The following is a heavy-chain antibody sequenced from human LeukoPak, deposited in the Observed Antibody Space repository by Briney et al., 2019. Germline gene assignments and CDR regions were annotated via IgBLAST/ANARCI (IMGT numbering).Heavy chain of an antibody. CDR1: AHRFTSYW. D-gene: IGHD3-10*01. V-gene: IGHV5-51*01. J-gene: IGHJ3*02. Sequence: GESLKISCKGSAHRFTSYWIGWVRQMPGKGLEWMGIIFPGDSDTRYSPSFQGQVTISADKSISTAYLQWSSLKASDTAMYYCARLVTHYYGSGSYYKIDAFDIWGQGTMVTVSS. CDR2: IFPGDSDT. CDR3: ARLVTHYYGSGSYYKIDAFDI.